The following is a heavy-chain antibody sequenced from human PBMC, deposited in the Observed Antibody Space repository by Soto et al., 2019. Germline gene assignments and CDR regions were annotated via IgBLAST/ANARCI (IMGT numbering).Heavy chain of an antibody. CDR1: GYTFTNYY. V-gene: IGHV1-46*03. D-gene: IGHD2-2*01. CDR3: ARSAMGGDGALDV. CDR2: INPSGVGP. J-gene: IGHJ3*01. Sequence: QVQLMQSGAEVKQPGASVKVSCKASGYTFTNYYMHWVRQVPGQGLEWMGIINPSGVGPAHAQNCRGRLTTTSDTSTTTILMELNSLRSEDTAVYFCARSAMGGDGALDVWGQGTMVTVSS.